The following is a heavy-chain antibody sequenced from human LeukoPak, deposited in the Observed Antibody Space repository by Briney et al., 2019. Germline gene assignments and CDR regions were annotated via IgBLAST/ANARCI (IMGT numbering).Heavy chain of an antibody. CDR3: AKASYYDFWSGYYVPHYYYYGMDV. Sequence: SETLSLTCTVSGGSISSSSYYWGWIRQPPGKGLEWIGSIYYSGTTYYNPSLKSRVAISVDKSKNQFSLKLSSVTAADTAVYYCAKASYYDFWSGYYVPHYYYYGMDVWGQGTTVTVSS. CDR2: IYYSGTT. J-gene: IGHJ6*02. V-gene: IGHV4-39*07. D-gene: IGHD3-3*01. CDR1: GGSISSSSYY.